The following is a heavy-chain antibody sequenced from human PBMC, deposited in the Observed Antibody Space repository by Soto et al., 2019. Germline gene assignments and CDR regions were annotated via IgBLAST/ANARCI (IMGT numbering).Heavy chain of an antibody. V-gene: IGHV2-70*01. CDR2: IDWDDDK. CDR3: ARISYYYDSSGYRNWFDP. J-gene: IGHJ5*02. CDR1: GFSLSTSGMC. Sequence: SGPTLVNPTQTLTLTCTFSGFSLSTSGMCVSWIRQPPGKALEWLALIDWDDDKYYSTSLKTRLTISKDTSKNQVVLTMTNMDPVDTATYYCARISYYYDSSGYRNWFDPWGQGTLVTVSS. D-gene: IGHD3-22*01.